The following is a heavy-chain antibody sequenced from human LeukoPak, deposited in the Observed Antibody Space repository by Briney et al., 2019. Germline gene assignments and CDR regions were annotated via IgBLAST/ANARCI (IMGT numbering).Heavy chain of an antibody. D-gene: IGHD3-22*01. CDR2: ISNTGSNE. J-gene: IGHJ4*02. V-gene: IGHV3-30*18. Sequence: GGSLRLSCAASGFIFSNYAMHWVRQAPDKGLEWVAVISNTGSNEYYADSVKGRFTISRDNSKSTLFLQMNSLRAEDTAVYYCAKSSYYDSSGYYREYYFDYWGQGTLVTVSS. CDR3: AKSSYYDSSGYYREYYFDY. CDR1: GFIFSNYA.